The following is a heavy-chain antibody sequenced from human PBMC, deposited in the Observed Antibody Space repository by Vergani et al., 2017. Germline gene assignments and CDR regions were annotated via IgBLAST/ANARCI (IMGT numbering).Heavy chain of an antibody. V-gene: IGHV5-51*01. CDR3: ARLYGGDSSGSKYFDY. CDR1: GYSFTNYC. J-gene: IGHJ4*02. D-gene: IGHD3-22*01. CDR2: IHPADSDT. Sequence: EVQLVQSGAEVKKPGVSLKISCQISGYSFTNYCIGWVRQMPGKGLEWMGIIHPADSDTRYSPSFQGQVTVSVDKSISTAYLQRSSLRASDSAMYYCARLYGGDSSGSKYFDYWSQGTLVTVSS.